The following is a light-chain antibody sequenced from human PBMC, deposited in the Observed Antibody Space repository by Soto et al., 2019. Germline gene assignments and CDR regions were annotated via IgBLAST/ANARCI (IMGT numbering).Light chain of an antibody. Sequence: EIVLTQSPCTLSLSPGERATLSCRASQSVSSSYLAWYQQKPGQAPRLLIHGASSRATGIPDRFSGSGSGTDFTLTISRLEPEDFAVYYCQQYGTSPLTFGPGTKVDV. V-gene: IGKV3-20*01. CDR1: QSVSSSY. CDR2: GAS. CDR3: QQYGTSPLT. J-gene: IGKJ3*01.